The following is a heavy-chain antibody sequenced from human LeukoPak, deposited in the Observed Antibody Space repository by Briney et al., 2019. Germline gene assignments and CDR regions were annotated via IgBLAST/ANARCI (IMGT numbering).Heavy chain of an antibody. CDR1: GYTFTGYY. V-gene: IGHV1-2*02. Sequence: GASVKVSCKASGYTFTGYYMHWVRQAPGQGLEWMGWINPNSGGTNYAQKFQGRVTITADKSTSTAYMELSSLRSEDTAVYYCARDEGDVVVPAAIASDYWGQGTLVTVPS. J-gene: IGHJ4*02. CDR3: ARDEGDVVVPAAIASDY. CDR2: INPNSGGT. D-gene: IGHD2-2*01.